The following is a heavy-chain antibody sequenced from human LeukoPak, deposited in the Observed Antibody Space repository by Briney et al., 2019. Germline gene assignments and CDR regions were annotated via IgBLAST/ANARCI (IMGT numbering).Heavy chain of an antibody. V-gene: IGHV4-59*08. Sequence: SETLSLTCTVSGGSISSYYWSWIRQPPGKGLEWIGYIYYSGSTNYNPSLKSRVTISVDTSKNQFSLKLSSVTAADTAVYYCARRNYGDYGFDYWGQGTLVTVSS. CDR3: ARRNYGDYGFDY. CDR1: GGSISSYY. D-gene: IGHD4-17*01. J-gene: IGHJ4*02. CDR2: IYYSGST.